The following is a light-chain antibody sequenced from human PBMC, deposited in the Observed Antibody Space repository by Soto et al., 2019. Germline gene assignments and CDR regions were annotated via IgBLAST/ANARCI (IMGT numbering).Light chain of an antibody. J-gene: IGLJ1*01. V-gene: IGLV2-8*01. Sequence: QSVLTQPPSASGSPGQSVAISCTGTSSDVGGYNYVSWYQQHPGKAPKLMIYEVNKRPSGVPDRFSGSKSGNTASLTVSGHQAEDEADYYCISYAGSSNVFGTVTKVTVL. CDR3: ISYAGSSNV. CDR2: EVN. CDR1: SSDVGGYNY.